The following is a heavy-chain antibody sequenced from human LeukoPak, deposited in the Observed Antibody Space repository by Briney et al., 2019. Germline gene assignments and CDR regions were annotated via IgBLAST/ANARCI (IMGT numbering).Heavy chain of an antibody. V-gene: IGHV1-24*01. D-gene: IGHD1-26*01. J-gene: IGHJ5*02. Sequence: ASVTVSCKVSGYTLTELSMHWVRQAPGKGLEWMGGFDPEDGETIYAQKFQGRVTMTEDTSTDTAYMELSSLRSEDTAVYYCATDRVGATWFDPWGQGTLVTVSS. CDR3: ATDRVGATWFDP. CDR2: FDPEDGET. CDR1: GYTLTELS.